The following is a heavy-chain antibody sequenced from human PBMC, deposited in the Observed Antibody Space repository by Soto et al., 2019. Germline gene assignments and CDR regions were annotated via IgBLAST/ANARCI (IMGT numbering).Heavy chain of an antibody. J-gene: IGHJ4*02. CDR2: IYYSGST. Sequence: SETLSLTCTVSGGSISSGDYYWSWIRQPPGKGLEWIGYIYYSGSTYYNPSLKSRVTISVDTSKNQFSLKLSSVTAADTAVYYCARVGLGTTVVTGPFDYWGQGTLVTVSS. CDR1: GGSISSGDYY. D-gene: IGHD4-17*01. V-gene: IGHV4-30-4*01. CDR3: ARVGLGTTVVTGPFDY.